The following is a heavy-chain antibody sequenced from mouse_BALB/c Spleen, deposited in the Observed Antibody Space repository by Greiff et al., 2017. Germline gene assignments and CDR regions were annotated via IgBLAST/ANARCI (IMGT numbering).Heavy chain of an antibody. D-gene: IGHD1-1*01. Sequence: DVMLVESGGGLVKPGGSLKLSCAASGFTFSSYAMSWVRQTPEKRLEWVASISSGGSTYYPDSVKGRFTISRDNARNILYLQMSSLRSEDTAMYYCARGPYYGSSYGYFDYWGQGTTLTVSS. J-gene: IGHJ2*01. CDR3: ARGPYYGSSYGYFDY. CDR1: GFTFSSYA. CDR2: ISSGGST. V-gene: IGHV5-6-5*01.